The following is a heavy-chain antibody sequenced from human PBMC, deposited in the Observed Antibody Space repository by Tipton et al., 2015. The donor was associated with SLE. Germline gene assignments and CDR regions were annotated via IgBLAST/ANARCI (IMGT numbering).Heavy chain of an antibody. CDR2: INTDETII. J-gene: IGHJ3*02. CDR3: ARDQDGAGPTVDI. D-gene: IGHD5-24*01. CDR1: GFTFSNYW. V-gene: IGHV3-74*01. Sequence: SLRLSCAASGFTFSNYWMHWVRRAPGKGLVWVARINTDETIINYADSVKGRFTISRDNAKTRLYLQMNSLRVEDTAVYYCARDQDGAGPTVDIWGQGTMVTVSS.